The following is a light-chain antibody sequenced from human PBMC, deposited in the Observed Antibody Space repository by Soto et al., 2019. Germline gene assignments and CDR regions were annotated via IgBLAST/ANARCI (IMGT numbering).Light chain of an antibody. CDR2: DVS. CDR1: SRDVGGYNY. CDR3: SSYTSSSPRV. Sequence: QSALTQPDSVSGSPGQSITISCTGTSRDVGGYNYVSWYQQHPGKAPKLMIYDVSNRPSGVSNRFSGSKSGNTASLTISGLQAEDEADYYCSSYTSSSPRVFGGGTKLTVL. V-gene: IGLV2-14*01. J-gene: IGLJ2*01.